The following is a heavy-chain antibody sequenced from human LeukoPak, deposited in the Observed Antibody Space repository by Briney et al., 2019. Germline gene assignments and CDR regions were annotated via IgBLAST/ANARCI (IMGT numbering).Heavy chain of an antibody. Sequence: SVKVSCKASGGTFSSYTISWVRQAPGQGLEWMGRIIPILGIANYAQKFQGRVTITADKSTSTAYMELSSLRSEGTAVYYCARVPEGRDGYNYGFNWGQGTLVTVSS. CDR2: IIPILGIA. J-gene: IGHJ4*02. CDR1: GGTFSSYT. CDR3: ARVPEGRDGYNYGFN. V-gene: IGHV1-69*02. D-gene: IGHD5-24*01.